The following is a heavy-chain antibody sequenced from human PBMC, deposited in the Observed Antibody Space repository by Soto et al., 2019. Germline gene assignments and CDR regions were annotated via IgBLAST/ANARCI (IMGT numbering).Heavy chain of an antibody. Sequence: QVQLVQSGAEVKKPGSSVKVSCKASGGTFSSYTISWVRLAPGQGLEWMGRIIPILGIANYAQKFQGRVTITADKSTSTAYMELSSLRSEDTAVYYCARVPNYGSGLIAFDIWGQGTMVTVSS. CDR1: GGTFSSYT. V-gene: IGHV1-69*02. D-gene: IGHD3-10*01. CDR3: ARVPNYGSGLIAFDI. J-gene: IGHJ3*02. CDR2: IIPILGIA.